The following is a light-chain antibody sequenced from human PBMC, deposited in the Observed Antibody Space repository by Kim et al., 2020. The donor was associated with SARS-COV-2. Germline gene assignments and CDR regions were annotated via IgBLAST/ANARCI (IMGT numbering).Light chain of an antibody. Sequence: ALGQPVRITCQGDSLKDYHASWYQQKPGQVPVLVIYGANNRPSGIPDRFSGSRSGNTASLTITGTQAEDEADYYCNSQDTTGNYWVFGGGTKLTVL. V-gene: IGLV3-19*01. CDR3: NSQDTTGNYWV. CDR2: GAN. J-gene: IGLJ3*02. CDR1: SLKDYH.